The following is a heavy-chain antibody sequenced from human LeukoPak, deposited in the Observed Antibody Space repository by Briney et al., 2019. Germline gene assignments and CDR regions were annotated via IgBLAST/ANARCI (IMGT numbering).Heavy chain of an antibody. CDR1: GFTFSSYA. D-gene: IGHD6-13*01. CDR3: ANDSGSWWGIGFDY. J-gene: IGHJ4*02. CDR2: ISGSGGST. Sequence: PGGSLRLSCAASGFTFSSYAMSWVRQAPGKGLEWVSAISGSGGSTYYADSVKGRFTISRDNSKNTLYLQMNSLRAEDTAVYYCANDSGSWWGIGFDYWGQGTLVTVSS. V-gene: IGHV3-23*01.